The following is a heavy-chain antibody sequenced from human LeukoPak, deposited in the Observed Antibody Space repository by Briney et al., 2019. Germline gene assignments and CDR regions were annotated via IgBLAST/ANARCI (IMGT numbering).Heavy chain of an antibody. CDR1: GYSFTDYY. CDR3: ARADRLHGGPYLIGP. V-gene: IGHV1-2*02. D-gene: IGHD2-21*01. CDR2: INLNNGDI. Sequence: ASVKVSCKTSGYSFTDYYMHWVRQAPGQGLEWMGWINLNNGDIKSAQKFQGRVTMTRDTSITTVYMEVSWLTSDDTAIYYCARADRLHGGPYLIGPWGQGTLVTVSS. J-gene: IGHJ5*02.